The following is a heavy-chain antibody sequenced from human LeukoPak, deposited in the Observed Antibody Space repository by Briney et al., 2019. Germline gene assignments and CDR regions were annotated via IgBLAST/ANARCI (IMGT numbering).Heavy chain of an antibody. V-gene: IGHV3-7*01. CDR3: ASKVYCGGDCYRYFDY. D-gene: IGHD2-21*02. Sequence: PGGSLRLSCAASGFTFSSYWMSWVRQAPGKGLEWVANIKQDGSEKYYVDSVKGRFTISRDNAKNSLYLQMNSLRAEDTAVYYCASKVYCGGDCYRYFDYWGQGTLVTFSS. CDR2: IKQDGSEK. J-gene: IGHJ4*02. CDR1: GFTFSSYW.